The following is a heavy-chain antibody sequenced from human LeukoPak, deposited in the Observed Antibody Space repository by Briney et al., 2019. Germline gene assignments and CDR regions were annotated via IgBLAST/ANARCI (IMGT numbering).Heavy chain of an antibody. D-gene: IGHD6-13*01. V-gene: IGHV1-18*01. Sequence: ASVTVSCKASGYTFTSYGISWVRQAPGQGLEWMGWINPNSGGTNYAQKLQGRVTMTTDTSTSTAYMELRSLRSDDTAVYYCARGEHQQLASIKYFDYWGQGTLVTVSS. CDR2: INPNSGGT. CDR1: GYTFTSYG. J-gene: IGHJ4*02. CDR3: ARGEHQQLASIKYFDY.